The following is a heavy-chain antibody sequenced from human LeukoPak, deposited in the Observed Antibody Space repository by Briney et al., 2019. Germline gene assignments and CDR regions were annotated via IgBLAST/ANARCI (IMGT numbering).Heavy chain of an antibody. CDR2: ISYDGSNK. Sequence: GGSLRLSCAASGFTFSSYAMHWVRQAPGKGLEWVAVISYDGSNKYYADSVKGRFTISRDNSKNTLYLQMNSLRAEDTAVYYCARRHGGSLNTPFGFDIWGQGTMVTVSS. V-gene: IGHV3-30-3*01. D-gene: IGHD3-10*01. J-gene: IGHJ3*02. CDR1: GFTFSSYA. CDR3: ARRHGGSLNTPFGFDI.